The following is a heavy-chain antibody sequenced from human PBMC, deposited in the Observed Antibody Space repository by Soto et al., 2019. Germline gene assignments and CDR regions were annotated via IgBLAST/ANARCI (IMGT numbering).Heavy chain of an antibody. CDR3: TGDTGVGAYGSATNGMDV. Sequence: QVQLVQSGVEVKKPGASVEVSCKASGYSFTTYGISWVRQAPGRGLEWMGWISTWNGDRIYAQKIQGRVTMTTDTSTTTAKMELRSLTSDDAAVYYCTGDTGVGAYGSATNGMDVWGQGTTVTVSS. CDR1: GYSFTTYG. V-gene: IGHV1-18*01. CDR2: ISTWNGDR. J-gene: IGHJ6*02. D-gene: IGHD3-10*01.